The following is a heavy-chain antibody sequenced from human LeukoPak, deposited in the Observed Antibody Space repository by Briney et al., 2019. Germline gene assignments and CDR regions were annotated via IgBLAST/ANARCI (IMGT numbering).Heavy chain of an antibody. D-gene: IGHD6-19*01. CDR3: ARQDSSGWYYFDY. Sequence: SETLSLTCTVSGGSISSYYWGWIRQPPEKGLEWIGSIYYSGSTYYNPSLKSRVTISVDTSKNQFSLKLSSVTAADTAVYYCARQDSSGWYYFDYWGQGTLVTVSS. V-gene: IGHV4-39*01. CDR2: IYYSGST. CDR1: GGSISSYY. J-gene: IGHJ4*02.